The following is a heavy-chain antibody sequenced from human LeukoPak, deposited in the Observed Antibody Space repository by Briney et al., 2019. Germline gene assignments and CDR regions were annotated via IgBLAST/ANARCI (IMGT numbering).Heavy chain of an antibody. CDR3: ARVSGARVFDI. CDR1: GGSFSGYY. D-gene: IGHD3-10*01. CDR2: INHSGST. J-gene: IGHJ3*02. Sequence: SETLSLTCAVYGGSFSGYYWSWIRQPPGKGLEWIGEINHSGSTNYNPSLKSRVTISVDTSKNQFSLKLSSVTAADTAVYYCARVSGARVFDIWGQGTMVTVSS. V-gene: IGHV4-34*01.